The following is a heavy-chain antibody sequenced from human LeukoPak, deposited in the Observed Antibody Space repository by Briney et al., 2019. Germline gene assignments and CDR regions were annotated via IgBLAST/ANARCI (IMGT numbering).Heavy chain of an antibody. V-gene: IGHV1-18*01. Sequence: GASVKVSCKASGYTFTSYGISWVRQAPGQGLEWMGWTSAHNDDTNYAETLQGRLTMTTDISTSTAYMELTSLRSDDTDVYYCARDWDSRNDYFDPWGQGTLVIVSS. CDR1: GYTFTSYG. J-gene: IGHJ4*02. CDR3: ARDWDSRNDYFDP. CDR2: TSAHNDDT. D-gene: IGHD1-1*01.